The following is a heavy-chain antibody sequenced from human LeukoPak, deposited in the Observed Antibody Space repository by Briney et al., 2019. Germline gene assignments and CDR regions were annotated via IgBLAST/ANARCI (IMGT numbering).Heavy chain of an antibody. CDR3: ARVGYYDSSARRAGFDP. D-gene: IGHD3-22*01. V-gene: IGHV1-8*01. J-gene: IGHJ5*02. CDR1: GYTFTSYD. CDR2: MNPNSGNT. Sequence: GASVKVSCKASGYTFTSYDINWVRQATGQGLEWMGWMNPNSGNTGYAQKFQGRVTMTRNTSISTAYMELSSLRSEDTAVYYCARVGYYDSSARRAGFDPWGQGTLVTVSS.